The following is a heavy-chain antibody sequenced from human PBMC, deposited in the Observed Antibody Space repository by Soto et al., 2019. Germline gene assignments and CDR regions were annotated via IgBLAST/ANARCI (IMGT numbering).Heavy chain of an antibody. CDR2: ISSSSSYI. CDR3: ARTRFSYGYGLDY. D-gene: IGHD5-18*01. V-gene: IGHV3-11*03. CDR1: GFSFSDYY. Sequence: ESGGGLVKPGGSLRLSCAASGFSFSDYYMSWIRQAPGKGLEWVSYISSSSSYINYADSVKGRFTISRDNAKNSLYLQMNSLRAEDTAVYWCARTRFSYGYGLDYWGQGTLVTVSS. J-gene: IGHJ4*02.